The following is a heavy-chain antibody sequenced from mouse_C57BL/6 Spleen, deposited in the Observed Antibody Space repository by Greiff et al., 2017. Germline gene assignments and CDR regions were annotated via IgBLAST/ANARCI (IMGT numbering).Heavy chain of an antibody. D-gene: IGHD3-2*02. Sequence: QVQLQQPGTELVKPGASVKLSCKASGYTFTSYWMRWVKQRPGQGLEWIGNINPRNGGTYYNEKFKSKATLTVDKSSSTAYMQLRSLTSEDSAVYYCAREVTAQAPWFAYWGKGTLVTVSA. CDR1: GYTFTSYW. CDR2: INPRNGGT. CDR3: AREVTAQAPWFAY. V-gene: IGHV1-53*01. J-gene: IGHJ3*01.